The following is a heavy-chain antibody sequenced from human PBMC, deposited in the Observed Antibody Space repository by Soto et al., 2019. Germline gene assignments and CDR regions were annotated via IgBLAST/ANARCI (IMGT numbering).Heavy chain of an antibody. J-gene: IGHJ4*02. V-gene: IGHV3-11*01. CDR1: GFTFSDNY. CDR2: ISSSGSII. CDR3: ARDQGYYESDGYFDY. D-gene: IGHD3-22*01. Sequence: GGSLRLSCAASGFTFSDNYMSWIRQAPGKGLEWVSYISSSGSIIYYADSVKGRFTISRDNAKNSLYLQMNSLRAEDTAVYYCARDQGYYESDGYFDYWGQGALVTV.